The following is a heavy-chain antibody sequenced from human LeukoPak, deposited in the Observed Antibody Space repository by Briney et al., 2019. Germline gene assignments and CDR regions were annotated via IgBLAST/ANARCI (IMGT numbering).Heavy chain of an antibody. V-gene: IGHV4-34*01. CDR3: ARGAWATRLAS. CDR2: IYESGTT. CDR1: GESHNSYY. D-gene: IGHD2-15*01. Sequence: PSETLSLTCAVYGESHNSYYWSWVRHPPGEGLEWIGEIYESGTTKYNPSLKSRVAISMVPSKQQFSLILSSVTAADTAVYYCARGAWATRLASWGLGTPVIVSS. J-gene: IGHJ4*02.